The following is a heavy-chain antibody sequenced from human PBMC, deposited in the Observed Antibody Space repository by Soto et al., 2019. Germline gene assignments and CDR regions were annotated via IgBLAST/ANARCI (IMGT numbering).Heavy chain of an antibody. CDR1: GYTFTSYA. D-gene: IGHD2-2*01. V-gene: IGHV1-3*01. CDR3: ARGRFIVVVPAAMYDAFDI. Sequence: ASVKGSCKASGYTFTSYAMHWVRQAPGQRLEWMGWINADNGNTKYSQKFQGRVTITTDTSTSTAYMELSSLRSDDTAVYYCARGRFIVVVPAAMYDAFDIWGQGTMVTVSS. J-gene: IGHJ3*02. CDR2: INADNGNT.